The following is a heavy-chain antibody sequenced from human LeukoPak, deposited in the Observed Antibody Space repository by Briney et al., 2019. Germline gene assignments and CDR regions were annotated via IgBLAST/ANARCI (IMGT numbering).Heavy chain of an antibody. Sequence: GSLRLSCAASGFSLSGCWMHWVRQAPGKGPGWVSCIKSDGGDTIYADSVKGRFTISRDNANNMLYLQMNSLRAEDTAVYYCARDAHRGMDVWGQGTTVTVSS. CDR1: GFSLSGCW. V-gene: IGHV3-74*01. CDR2: IKSDGGDT. CDR3: ARDAHRGMDV. J-gene: IGHJ6*02.